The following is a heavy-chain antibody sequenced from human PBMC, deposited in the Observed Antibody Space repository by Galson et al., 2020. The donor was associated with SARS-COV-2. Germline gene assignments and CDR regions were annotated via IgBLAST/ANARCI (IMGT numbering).Heavy chain of an antibody. Sequence: ASVKVSCKASGYTFTGYYMHWVRQAPGQGLEWMGWINPNSGGTNYAQKFQGRVTMTRDTSISIAYMELSRLRSDDTAVHYCARDGTAMVTNGFDIWGQGTMVTVSS. CDR3: ARDGTAMVTNGFDI. V-gene: IGHV1-2*02. D-gene: IGHD5-18*01. J-gene: IGHJ3*02. CDR2: INPNSGGT. CDR1: GYTFTGYY.